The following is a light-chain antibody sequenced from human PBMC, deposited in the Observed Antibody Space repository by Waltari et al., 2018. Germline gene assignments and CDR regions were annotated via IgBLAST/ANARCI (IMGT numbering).Light chain of an antibody. CDR1: VLAKLY. V-gene: IGLV3-25*03. CDR2: KDS. Sequence: SYELTQPPSVSVSPGQTATITCTGDVLAKLYSYWYQQKPGQAPVLVLNKDSERPSGIPERFSGSSSGTTVTLTISAVHAEDEAAYYCQSADSSGFYVLFGGGTKLTVL. J-gene: IGLJ2*01. CDR3: QSADSSGFYVL.